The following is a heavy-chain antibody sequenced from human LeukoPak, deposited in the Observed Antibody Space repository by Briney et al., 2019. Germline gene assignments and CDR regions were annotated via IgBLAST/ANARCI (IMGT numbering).Heavy chain of an antibody. CDR1: GGTFSNYA. CDR2: IIPMVGVA. J-gene: IGHJ3*01. D-gene: IGHD3-16*01. Sequence: SVRVSCKAPGGTFSNYAMNWVRQAPGQGLEWMGEIIPMVGVANYAQKFPGRVTLTADESTSTAYMELSSLRSQDTAVYYCVRGRVMRGTYYVAGQDALDVWGQGTMVTVSS. V-gene: IGHV1-69*01. CDR3: VRGRVMRGTYYVAGQDALDV.